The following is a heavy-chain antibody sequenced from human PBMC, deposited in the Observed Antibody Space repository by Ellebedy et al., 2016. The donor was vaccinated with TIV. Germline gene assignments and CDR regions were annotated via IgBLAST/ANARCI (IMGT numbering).Heavy chain of an antibody. Sequence: GESLKIPCAASGITFSGSAMHWVRQASGKGLEWVGRIRSKANSYVTAYAASVKGRFTISRDDSKNTLNLQMNSLRAEDTAVYYCARDHRGSRAINAFGIWGQGTMVTVSS. D-gene: IGHD2-2*01. CDR2: IRSKANSYVT. CDR1: GITFSGSA. J-gene: IGHJ3*02. CDR3: ARDHRGSRAINAFGI. V-gene: IGHV3-73*01.